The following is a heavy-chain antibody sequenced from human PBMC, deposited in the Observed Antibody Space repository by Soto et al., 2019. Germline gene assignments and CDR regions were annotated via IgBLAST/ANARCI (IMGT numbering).Heavy chain of an antibody. CDR2: IWYDGSNK. D-gene: IGHD3-22*01. CDR1: GFTFSSYG. J-gene: IGHJ4*02. Sequence: PGGSLRLSCAASGFTFSSYGMHWVRQAPGKGLEWVAVIWYDGSNKYYADSVKGRFTISRDNSKNTLYLQMNSLRAEDTAVYYCARGFHYYDSSGYQGYWGQGTLVT. CDR3: ARGFHYYDSSGYQGY. V-gene: IGHV3-33*01.